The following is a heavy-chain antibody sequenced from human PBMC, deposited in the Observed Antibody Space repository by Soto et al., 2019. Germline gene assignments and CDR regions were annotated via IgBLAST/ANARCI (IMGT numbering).Heavy chain of an antibody. V-gene: IGHV1-58*01. CDR3: AADPIVGATSY. J-gene: IGHJ4*02. CDR1: GFTFTSSA. D-gene: IGHD1-26*01. CDR2: IVVGSGNT. Sequence: WASVKVSCKASGFTFTSSAVQWVRQARGQRLEWIGWIVVGSGNTNYAQKFQERVTITRDMSTSTAYMELSSLRSEDTAVYYCAADPIVGATSYWGQGTLVTVSS.